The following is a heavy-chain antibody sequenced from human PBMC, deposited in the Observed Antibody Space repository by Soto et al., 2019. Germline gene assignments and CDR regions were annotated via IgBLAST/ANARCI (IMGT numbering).Heavy chain of an antibody. D-gene: IGHD3-3*01. CDR3: ARDWHDFWSGSWDYYYDGMDV. Sequence: QVQLVESGGGVVQPGRSLRLSCAASGFTFSSYAMHWVRQAPGKGLEWGAVISYDGSNKYYADSVKGRFTISRDNSKNTLYLQMNSLRAEDTAVYYCARDWHDFWSGSWDYYYDGMDVWGQGTTVTVSS. V-gene: IGHV3-30-3*01. CDR1: GFTFSSYA. CDR2: ISYDGSNK. J-gene: IGHJ6*02.